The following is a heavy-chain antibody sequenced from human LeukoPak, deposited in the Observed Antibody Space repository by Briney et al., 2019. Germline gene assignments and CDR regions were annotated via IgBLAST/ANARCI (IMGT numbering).Heavy chain of an antibody. CDR1: GFTFSSNY. Sequence: SGGSLRLSCAASGFTFSSNYMSWVRQAPGKGLEGVSVIYSGGSTYYADSVKGRFTISRDNSKNTLYLQMNSLRAEDTAVYYCARDVRLTDSSGYYPDAFDIWGQGTMVTVSS. J-gene: IGHJ3*02. D-gene: IGHD3-22*01. V-gene: IGHV3-66*02. CDR2: IYSGGST. CDR3: ARDVRLTDSSGYYPDAFDI.